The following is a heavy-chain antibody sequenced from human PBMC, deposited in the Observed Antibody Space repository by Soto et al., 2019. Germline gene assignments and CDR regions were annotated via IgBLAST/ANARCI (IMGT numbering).Heavy chain of an antibody. CDR1: GVSLNSFGYY. V-gene: IGHV4-31*03. D-gene: IGHD5-18*01. CDR2: IYSSGAT. Sequence: QVQLQESGPGLVKPSHTPSLPCTVSGVSLNSFGYYWSWIRQHPEKGLERIGYIYSSGATYSNPSRSRRLSRCMDTSQHQFSLRLTCGAAAYTSVYLGARGTRDTALVLPRFDCWCQGTLGTVSS. J-gene: IGHJ4*02. CDR3: ARGTRDTALVLPRFDC.